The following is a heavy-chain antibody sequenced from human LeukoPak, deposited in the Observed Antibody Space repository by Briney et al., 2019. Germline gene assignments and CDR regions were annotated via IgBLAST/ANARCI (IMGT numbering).Heavy chain of an antibody. CDR1: GGSISNYY. D-gene: IGHD2-2*03. J-gene: IGHJ4*02. CDR2: IYYSGST. V-gene: IGHV4-59*08. Sequence: SETLSLTCTVSGGSISNYYWSWIRQPPGKGLEWIGYIYYSGSTNYNPSLKSRITISVDTSKNQFSLRLSSVTAADTAVYYCARHSRLDKSSLSWADYWGQGTLSPSPQ. CDR3: ARHSRLDKSSLSWADY.